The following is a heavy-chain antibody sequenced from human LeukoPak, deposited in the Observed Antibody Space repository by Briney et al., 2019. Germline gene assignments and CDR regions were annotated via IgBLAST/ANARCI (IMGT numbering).Heavy chain of an antibody. J-gene: IGHJ4*02. V-gene: IGHV4-39*07. CDR3: AKGPLPRIDY. Sequence: PSETLSLTCSVSGDSIRSTTYYWGWIRQPPGKGLEWIGSIYYSGNTYYSPSLMSRVTISVDTSKNQFSLILRSVTAADTAVYYCAKGPLPRIDYWGQGTLVTVSS. CDR1: GDSIRSTTYY. CDR2: IYYSGNT.